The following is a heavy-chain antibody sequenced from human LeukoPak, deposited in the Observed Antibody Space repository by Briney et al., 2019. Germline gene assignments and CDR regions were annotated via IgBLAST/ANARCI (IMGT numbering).Heavy chain of an antibody. V-gene: IGHV4-31*03. CDR3: ARAPSGSEDY. CDR2: IYYSGST. CDR1: GGSISSGGYY. J-gene: IGHJ4*02. Sequence: PSETLSLTCTVSGGSISSGGYYWSWIRQHPGKGLEWIGYIYYSGSTYYNPSLKSRVTISVDTSKNQFSLKLSSVTAADTAMYYCARAPSGSEDYWGQGTLVTVSS. D-gene: IGHD3-10*01.